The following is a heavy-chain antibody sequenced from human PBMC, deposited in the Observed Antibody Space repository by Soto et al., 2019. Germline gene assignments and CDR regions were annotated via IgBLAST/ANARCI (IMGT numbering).Heavy chain of an antibody. CDR1: GYSFTSYW. CDR3: AKALVEMATIIDY. CDR2: IYPGDSDT. D-gene: IGHD5-12*01. J-gene: IGHJ4*02. Sequence: GESLKISCKGSGYSFTSYWIGWVRQMPGKGLEWMGIIYPGDSDTRYSPSFQGQVTISADKSISTAYLQWSSLKASDTAMYYCAKALVEMATIIDYWGQGTLVTVSS. V-gene: IGHV5-51*01.